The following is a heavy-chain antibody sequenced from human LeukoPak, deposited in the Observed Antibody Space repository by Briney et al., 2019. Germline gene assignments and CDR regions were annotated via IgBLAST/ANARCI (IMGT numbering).Heavy chain of an antibody. J-gene: IGHJ4*02. CDR1: GFTFSSYE. D-gene: IGHD3-16*01. Sequence: GGSLRLSCAASGFTFSSYEMNWVRQAPVKGLEWVSYISSGGRTIYYADSVKGRFTISRDNAKNSLYLQMNSLRPEDTAVYYCARGGGSYSDYWGQGTLVTVSS. CDR3: ARGGGSYSDY. CDR2: ISSGGRTI. V-gene: IGHV3-48*03.